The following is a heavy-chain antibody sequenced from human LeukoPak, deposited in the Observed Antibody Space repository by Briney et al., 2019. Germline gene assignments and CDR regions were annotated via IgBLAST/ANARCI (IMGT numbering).Heavy chain of an antibody. D-gene: IGHD3-10*01. CDR1: GFIFSSSW. CDR3: ARQITSPSDAFDL. J-gene: IGHJ3*01. Sequence: GGSLRLSRAASGFIFSSSWMTWVRQAPGKGLEWVANIKRDGSEKYCVDSVKGRFTISRDNAKNSLYLQMNSLNAEDTAVYYCARQITSPSDAFDLWGQGTMVTVSS. V-gene: IGHV3-7*01. CDR2: IKRDGSEK.